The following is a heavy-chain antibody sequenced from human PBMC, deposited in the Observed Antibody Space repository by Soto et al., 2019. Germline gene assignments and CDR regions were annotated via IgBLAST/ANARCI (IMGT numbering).Heavy chain of an antibody. J-gene: IGHJ4*02. V-gene: IGHV3-23*01. CDR2: ISHSDGST. CDR3: AKEGWYGEYFDY. CDR1: GFTFTNYV. D-gene: IGHD2-15*01. Sequence: PGGSLRLSCAASGFTFTNYVMGWVRQAPGKGLEWVSVISHSDGSTYYADSVKGRFTISRDNSKNTLYLQMNSLRAEDTAVYYCAKEGWYGEYFDYWGQGTLVTVSS.